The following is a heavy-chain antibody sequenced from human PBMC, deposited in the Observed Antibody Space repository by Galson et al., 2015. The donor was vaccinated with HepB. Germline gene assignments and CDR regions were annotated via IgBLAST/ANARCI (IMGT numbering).Heavy chain of an antibody. J-gene: IGHJ3*02. V-gene: IGHV1-18*01. D-gene: IGHD3-22*01. CDR2: ISAYNGNT. CDR3: ARADYYYDSSGYYHYDAFDI. CDR1: GYTFTSYG. Sequence: SVKVSCKASGYTFTSYGISWVRQAPGQGLEWMGWISAYNGNTNYAQKLQGRGTMTTDTSTSTAYMELRSLRSDDTAVYYCARADYYYDSSGYYHYDAFDIWGQGTMVTVSS.